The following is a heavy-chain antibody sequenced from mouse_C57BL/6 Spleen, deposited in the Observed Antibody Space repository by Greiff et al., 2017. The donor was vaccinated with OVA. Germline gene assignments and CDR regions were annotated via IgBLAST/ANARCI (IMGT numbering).Heavy chain of an antibody. Sequence: DVKLVESGGGLVKPGGSLKLSCAASGFTFSSYAMSWVRQTPEKRLEWVATISDGGSYTYYPDNVKGRFTISRDNAKNNLYLQMSHLKSEDTAMYYCARDERDEGAMDYWGQGTSVTVSS. J-gene: IGHJ4*01. V-gene: IGHV5-4*01. CDR1: GFTFSSYA. CDR3: ARDERDEGAMDY. CDR2: ISDGGSYT.